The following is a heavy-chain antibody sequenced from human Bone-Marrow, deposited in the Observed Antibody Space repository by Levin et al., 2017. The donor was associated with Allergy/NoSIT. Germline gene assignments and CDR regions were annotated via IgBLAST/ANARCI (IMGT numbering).Heavy chain of an antibody. CDR1: GFSFNNYG. CDR3: VRAEGFSYGSYFDN. J-gene: IGHJ4*02. Sequence: GESLKISCEASGFSFNNYGMHWVRQAPGKGLEWVTGIWHDGTEKYYADSVKGRFTISRDNSKNTLSLQMNTLRAEDTAVYYCVRAEGFSYGSYFDNWGQGTLVTVSS. V-gene: IGHV3-33*01. CDR2: IWHDGTEK. D-gene: IGHD3-16*01.